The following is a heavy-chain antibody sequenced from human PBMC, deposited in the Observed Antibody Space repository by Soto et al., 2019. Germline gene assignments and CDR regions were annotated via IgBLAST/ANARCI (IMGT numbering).Heavy chain of an antibody. J-gene: IGHJ6*01. CDR3: ATDRAMYYGMDV. V-gene: IGHV1-18*01. Sequence: QVQLVQSGGAVKKPGASVKVSCKATGYTFTSFGISWVRQAPGQGLEWMGWISAYNGNTNSAQKLQGRVTMTTDTSTSTAYMDLRSLTSDDPDVYYCATDRAMYYGMDVWGQGTTVTVSA. D-gene: IGHD2-8*01. CDR1: GYTFTSFG. CDR2: ISAYNGNT.